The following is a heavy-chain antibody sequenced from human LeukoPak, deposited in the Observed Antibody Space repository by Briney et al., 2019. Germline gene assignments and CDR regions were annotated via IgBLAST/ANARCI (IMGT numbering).Heavy chain of an antibody. D-gene: IGHD3-22*01. CDR3: AKGSFGGYYLTDAFDI. CDR1: GFTFSSYW. CDR2: IKQDGSEK. J-gene: IGHJ3*02. Sequence: PGGSLRLSCAASGFTFSSYWMSWVRQAPGKGLEWVANIKQDGSEKYYVDSVKGRFTISRDNAKNSLYLQMNSLRAEDTALYYCAKGSFGGYYLTDAFDIWGQGTMVTVSS. V-gene: IGHV3-7*03.